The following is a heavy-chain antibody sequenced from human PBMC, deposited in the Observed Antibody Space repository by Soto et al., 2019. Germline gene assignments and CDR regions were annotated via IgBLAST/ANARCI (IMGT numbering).Heavy chain of an antibody. Sequence: PSETLSLTCTVSGGSISSSSYYWGWIRQPPGKGLEWIGSIYYSGSTYYNPSLKSRVTISVDTSKNQFSLKLTSVTAADTAVYYCATQEVGGSYVYTFDPWGQGTLVTVSS. D-gene: IGHD1-26*01. CDR2: IYYSGST. CDR3: ATQEVGGSYVYTFDP. J-gene: IGHJ5*02. CDR1: GGSISSSSYY. V-gene: IGHV4-39*01.